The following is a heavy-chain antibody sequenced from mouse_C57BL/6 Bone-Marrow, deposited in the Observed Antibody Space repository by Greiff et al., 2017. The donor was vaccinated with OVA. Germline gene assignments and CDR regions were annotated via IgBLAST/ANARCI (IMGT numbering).Heavy chain of an antibody. D-gene: IGHD1-1*01. Sequence: EVQLQQSGAELVKPGASVKLSCTASGFNIKDYYMHWVKQRTEQGLEWIGRIDPEAGETKYAPKFQGKAPITADTSSNTADMQLSRLTYGDTAVDYGARERGIYYYDGRDYWGQGTTLTVSS. CDR3: ARERGIYYYDGRDY. J-gene: IGHJ2*01. CDR1: GFNIKDYY. V-gene: IGHV14-2*01. CDR2: IDPEAGET.